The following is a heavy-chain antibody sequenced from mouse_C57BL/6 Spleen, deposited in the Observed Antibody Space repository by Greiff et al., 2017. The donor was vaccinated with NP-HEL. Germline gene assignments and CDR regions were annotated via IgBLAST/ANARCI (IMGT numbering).Heavy chain of an antibody. D-gene: IGHD2-3*01. CDR2: IDPETGGT. J-gene: IGHJ2*01. V-gene: IGHV1-15*01. CDR3: TRCADGYYDY. CDR1: GYTFTDYE. Sequence: VQLQQSGAELVRPGASVTLSCKASGYTFTDYEMHWVKQTPVHGLEWIGAIDPETGGTAYNQTFKGKAILTADKSSSTAYMELRSLTSEDSAVYYCTRCADGYYDYWGQGTTLTVSS.